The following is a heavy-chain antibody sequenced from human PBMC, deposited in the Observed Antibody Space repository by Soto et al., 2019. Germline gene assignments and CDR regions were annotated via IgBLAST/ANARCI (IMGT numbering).Heavy chain of an antibody. CDR1: GGSISSYY. CDR3: ARDSQEDYIWGSYRWLDY. CDR2: IYYSGST. D-gene: IGHD3-16*02. V-gene: IGHV4-59*01. J-gene: IGHJ4*02. Sequence: SETLSLTCTVSGGSISSYYWRWIRQPPGKGLEWIGYIYYSGSTNYNPSLKSRVTISVDTSKNQFSLKLSSVTAADTAVYYCARDSQEDYIWGSYRWLDYWGQGTLVTVSS.